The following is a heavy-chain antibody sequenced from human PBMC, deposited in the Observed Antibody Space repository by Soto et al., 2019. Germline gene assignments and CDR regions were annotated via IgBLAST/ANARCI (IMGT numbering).Heavy chain of an antibody. CDR1: GGSFSGYY. D-gene: IGHD3-3*01. CDR3: ARVTAVLRFLEWPAPYYFDY. Sequence: SETLSLTCAVYGGSFSGYYWSWIRQPPGKGLEWIGEINHSGSTNYNPSLKSRVTISVDTSKNQFSLKLSSVTAADTAVYYRARVTAVLRFLEWPAPYYFDYWGQGTLVTVSS. CDR2: INHSGST. J-gene: IGHJ4*02. V-gene: IGHV4-34*01.